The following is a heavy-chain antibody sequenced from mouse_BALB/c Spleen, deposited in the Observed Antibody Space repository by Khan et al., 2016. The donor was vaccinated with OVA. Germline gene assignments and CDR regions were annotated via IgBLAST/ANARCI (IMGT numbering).Heavy chain of an antibody. CDR3: TRRSWDVAWFAY. CDR1: GYTFTSYW. Sequence: EVQLQQSGTVLARPGASVKMSCKASGYTFTSYWIHWIKQRPGQGLEWIGDIYPGNTYTNYNHNFKGRAKLTAVTSTSTAYMELSSLTIEDSAFYYWTRRSWDVAWFAYWGQGTLVTVSA. D-gene: IGHD4-1*01. V-gene: IGHV1-5*01. CDR2: IYPGNTYT. J-gene: IGHJ3*01.